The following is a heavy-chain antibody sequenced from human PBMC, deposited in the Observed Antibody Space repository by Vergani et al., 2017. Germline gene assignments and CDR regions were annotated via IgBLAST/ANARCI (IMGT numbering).Heavy chain of an antibody. D-gene: IGHD1-1*01. V-gene: IGHV5-51*03. CDR3: AGLDRRRHQPGGNNWFDP. CDR1: GYSFTSYW. CDR2: IYPGDSDT. Sequence: EVQLVQSGAEVKKPGESLKISCKGSGYSFTSYWIGWVRQMPXKGLEWMGIIYPGDSDTRYSPSFQGQVTISADKSISTAYLQWSSLKASDTAMYYCAGLDRRRHQPGGNNWFDPWGQGTLVTVSS. J-gene: IGHJ5*02.